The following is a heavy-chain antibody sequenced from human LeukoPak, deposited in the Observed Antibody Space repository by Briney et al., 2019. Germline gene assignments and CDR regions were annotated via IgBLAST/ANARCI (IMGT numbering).Heavy chain of an antibody. J-gene: IGHJ4*02. Sequence: GGSLRLSCAASGFTFSNYGMHWVRQAPGKGLEWVALIWYDGSDNHYADSVKGRSTISRDNSKNTLYLQMNSLRAEDTAVYYCAKDVTGSYSSFDYWGQGTLVTVSS. V-gene: IGHV3-30*02. CDR2: IWYDGSDN. CDR3: AKDVTGSYSSFDY. D-gene: IGHD1-26*01. CDR1: GFTFSNYG.